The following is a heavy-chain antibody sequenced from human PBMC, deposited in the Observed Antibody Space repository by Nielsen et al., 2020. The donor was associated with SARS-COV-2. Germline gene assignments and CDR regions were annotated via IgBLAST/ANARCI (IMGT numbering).Heavy chain of an antibody. J-gene: IGHJ2*01. D-gene: IGHD6-25*01. V-gene: IGHV3-21*01. CDR1: GFRFTSYS. CDR2: ITMSGAYM. CDR3: ARDQDGGAATSNWYFDL. Sequence: GGSLRLSCAASGFRFTSYSMNWVRQAPGKGLEWVASITMSGAYMFYADSVRGRFTVSRDNAENSLSLQMNSLRDDDTAVYYCARDQDGGAATSNWYFDLWGRGTLVIVSS.